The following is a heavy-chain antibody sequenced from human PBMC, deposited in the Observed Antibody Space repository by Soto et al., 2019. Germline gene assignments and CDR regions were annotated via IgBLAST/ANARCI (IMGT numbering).Heavy chain of an antibody. D-gene: IGHD3-9*01. V-gene: IGHV3-74*01. Sequence: PGGSLRLSCADSGFSFSSYCMHWVRQGPGKGLVWVACINNDGSSTNYADSVKGRFTISRDNAKNTLYLQMNSLRAEDTAVYYCARSPGGYYIDWGQGTMVTVSS. CDR3: ARSPGGYYID. CDR2: INNDGSST. CDR1: GFSFSSYC. J-gene: IGHJ3*01.